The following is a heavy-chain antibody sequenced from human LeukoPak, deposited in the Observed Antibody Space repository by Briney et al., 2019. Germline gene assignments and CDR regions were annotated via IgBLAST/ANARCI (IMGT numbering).Heavy chain of an antibody. CDR2: IYYSGST. Sequence: PSQTLSLTCTVSGGSISSGGYYWSWIRQHPGKGLEWVGYIYYSGSTCYNPSLKSRVTISVDTSKNQFSLKLSSVTAADTAVYYCARPKIANKAIDYWGQGTLVTVSS. D-gene: IGHD1/OR15-1a*01. V-gene: IGHV4-31*03. CDR3: ARPKIANKAIDY. J-gene: IGHJ4*02. CDR1: GGSISSGGYY.